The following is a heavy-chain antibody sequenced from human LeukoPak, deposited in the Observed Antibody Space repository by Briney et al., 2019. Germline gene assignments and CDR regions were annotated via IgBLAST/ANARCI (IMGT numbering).Heavy chain of an antibody. Sequence: PGGSLRLSCAASGFTFSSHTMNWVRQAPGKGLEWVSSTSSTSNTIYYADSVKGRFTISRDNAKNSLYLQMNSLRDEDTAVYYCARARGVDYWGQGTLVTVAS. J-gene: IGHJ4*02. CDR3: ARARGVDY. CDR1: GFTFSSHT. CDR2: TSSTSNTI. V-gene: IGHV3-48*02.